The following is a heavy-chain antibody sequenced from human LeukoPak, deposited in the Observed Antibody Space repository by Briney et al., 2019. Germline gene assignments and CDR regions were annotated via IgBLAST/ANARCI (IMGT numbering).Heavy chain of an antibody. CDR3: AKVSCSGGSCVFDY. CDR1: GFTFSSYW. V-gene: IGHV3-23*01. CDR2: ISGSGGST. Sequence: GGSLRLSCAASGFTFSSYWMSWVRQAPGKGLEWVSAISGSGGSTYYADSVKGRFTISRDNSKNTLYLQMNSLRAGDTAVYYCAKVSCSGGSCVFDYWGQGTLVTVSS. J-gene: IGHJ4*02. D-gene: IGHD2-15*01.